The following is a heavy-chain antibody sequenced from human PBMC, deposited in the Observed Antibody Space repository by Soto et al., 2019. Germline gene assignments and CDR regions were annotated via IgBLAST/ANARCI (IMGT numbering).Heavy chain of an antibody. V-gene: IGHV2-5*02. CDR1: GFSLGTSEVG. Sequence: QITLKESGPPLVKPTQTLTLTCTFSGFSLGTSEVGVGWVRQPPGKALEWVAPIYWDDDKRYSPSLKSRLTITKDTAKSQVVLTMTNLDPVDTATYYCAHSMRPRIFSVWGQGTTVTVPS. J-gene: IGHJ6*02. D-gene: IGHD3-3*01. CDR3: AHSMRPRIFSV. CDR2: IYWDDDK.